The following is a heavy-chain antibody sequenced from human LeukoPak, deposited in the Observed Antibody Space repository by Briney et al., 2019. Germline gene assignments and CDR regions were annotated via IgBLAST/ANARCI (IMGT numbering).Heavy chain of an antibody. CDR2: IYYSGST. D-gene: IGHD3-22*01. V-gene: IGHV4-30-4*07. Sequence: PSETLSLTCAVSGGSISSSNWWSWIRQPPGKGLEWIGYIYYSGSTSYNPSLKSRLTLSVDTSKNQFSLKLSSVTTADTAVYYCARNQDDSSDYYYFDYWGQGTLVTVSS. J-gene: IGHJ4*02. CDR3: ARNQDDSSDYYYFDY. CDR1: GGSISSSNW.